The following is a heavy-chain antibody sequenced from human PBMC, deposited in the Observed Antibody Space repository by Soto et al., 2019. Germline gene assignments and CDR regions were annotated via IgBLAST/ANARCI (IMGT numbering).Heavy chain of an antibody. Sequence: SVQVSCKASGGTFSSYTIIWVRQAPGQGLEWMGRIIPILGIANYAQKFQGRVTITADKSTSTAYMELSSLRSEDTAVYYCARDYCSGGSCYSANDAFDIWGQGTMVTVSS. CDR2: IIPILGIA. CDR1: GGTFSSYT. CDR3: ARDYCSGGSCYSANDAFDI. J-gene: IGHJ3*02. V-gene: IGHV1-69*04. D-gene: IGHD2-15*01.